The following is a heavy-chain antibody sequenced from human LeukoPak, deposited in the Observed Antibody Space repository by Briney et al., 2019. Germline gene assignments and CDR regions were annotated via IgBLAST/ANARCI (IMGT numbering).Heavy chain of an antibody. CDR3: ARGRGKVVVVPAAIRFDP. CDR2: ISPYLGNT. CDR1: GYIFTSYE. J-gene: IGHJ5*02. V-gene: IGHV1-18*01. D-gene: IGHD2-2*02. Sequence: ASVKVSCKASGYIFTSYEITWVRQAPGQGLEWMGWISPYLGNTNYAQKLQDRVTMTTDTSTNTAYLELRSLRSEDTAVYYCARGRGKVVVVPAAIRFDPWGQGTLVAVSS.